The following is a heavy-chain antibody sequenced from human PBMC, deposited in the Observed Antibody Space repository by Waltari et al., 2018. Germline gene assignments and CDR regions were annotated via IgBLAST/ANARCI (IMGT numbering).Heavy chain of an antibody. V-gene: IGHV4-59*01. D-gene: IGHD3-10*01. CDR2: IYYSGST. CDR3: ASALWFGKGYFDY. CDR1: GGSISSYY. Sequence: QVQLQESGPGLVKPSETLSLTCTVSGGSISSYYWGWVRQPPGKGLEWIGYIYYSGSTNATPPLKSRVTKSVDTSKNQFSLQLSSVTAADTAVYYCASALWFGKGYFDYWGQGTLVTVSS. J-gene: IGHJ4*02.